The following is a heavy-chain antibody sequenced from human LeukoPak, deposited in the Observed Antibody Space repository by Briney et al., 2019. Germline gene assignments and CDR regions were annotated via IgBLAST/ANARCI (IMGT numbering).Heavy chain of an antibody. CDR2: ISYDGSYK. J-gene: IGHJ5*02. D-gene: IGHD3-10*01. V-gene: IGHV3-30*18. CDR3: AKDHGSGSYHDPNWFDP. Sequence: PGRSLRLSCAASGFXFSSYGMHWVRQAPGKGQDWVTVISYDGSYKYYAESVKGRFTISRDNSKKTLYLQMNSLRAEDTAVYYCAKDHGSGSYHDPNWFDPWGQGTLVTVSS. CDR1: GFXFSSYG.